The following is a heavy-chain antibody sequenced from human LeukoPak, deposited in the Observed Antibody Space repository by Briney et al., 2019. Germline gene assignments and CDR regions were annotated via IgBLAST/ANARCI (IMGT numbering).Heavy chain of an antibody. D-gene: IGHD6-13*01. CDR1: GFTFSNAW. V-gene: IGHV3-15*01. Sequence: PGGSLRLSCAASGFTFSNAWMSWVRQAPGKGLEWVGRIKDKTDGGTTDYAAPVKGRFTISRDDSKNTMYLQMNSLKTEDTAMYYCSRYSMPDYWGQGTLVTVSS. J-gene: IGHJ4*02. CDR3: SRYSMPDY. CDR2: IKDKTDGGTT.